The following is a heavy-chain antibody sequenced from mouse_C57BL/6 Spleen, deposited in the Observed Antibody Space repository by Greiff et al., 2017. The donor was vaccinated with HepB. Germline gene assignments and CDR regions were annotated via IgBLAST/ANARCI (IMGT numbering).Heavy chain of an antibody. CDR1: GYTFTSYW. D-gene: IGHD2-5*01. CDR2: IDPSDSYT. V-gene: IGHV1-69*01. Sequence: QVQLQQPGAELVMPGASVKLSCKASGYTFTSYWMHWVKQRPGQGLEWIGEIDPSDSYTNYNQKFKGKSTLTVDKSSSTAYMQLSSLTSEDSAVYYCARWYYSNPDAMDYWGQGTSVTVSS. J-gene: IGHJ4*01. CDR3: ARWYYSNPDAMDY.